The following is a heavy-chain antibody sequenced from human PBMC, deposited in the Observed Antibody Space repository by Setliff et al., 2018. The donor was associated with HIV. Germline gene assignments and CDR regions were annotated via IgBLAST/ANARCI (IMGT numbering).Heavy chain of an antibody. V-gene: IGHV4-59*08. CDR1: GDSIMNYY. CDR2: IYYSGYTNERA. D-gene: IGHD3-10*01. J-gene: IGHJ5*02. CDR3: ARHQKGYYGSGSYSA. Sequence: PSETLSLTCNVSGDSIMNYYWSWIRQPPGKGLEWIGYIYYSGYTNERASYNPTLQSRVTISEDTSKNQVSLKLRSVTAADTAMYYCARHQKGYYGSGSYSAWGQGKLVTVS.